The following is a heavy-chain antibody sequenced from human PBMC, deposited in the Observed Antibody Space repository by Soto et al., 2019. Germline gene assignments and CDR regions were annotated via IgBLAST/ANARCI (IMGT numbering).Heavy chain of an antibody. CDR2: IYHSGSS. CDR1: GDSLSSGGYS. V-gene: IGHV4-30-2*01. CDR3: VREGAWRNNWFDP. Sequence: QLQLQESGSGLVKPSQTLSLTCAVSGDSLSSGGYSWTWIRQPPGKGLEWIGNIYHSGSSYYNPSLKSRVTISVDTSKNQFSLNLTSVTAADTAVYYCVREGAWRNNWFDPWGQGTLVTVSS. J-gene: IGHJ5*02.